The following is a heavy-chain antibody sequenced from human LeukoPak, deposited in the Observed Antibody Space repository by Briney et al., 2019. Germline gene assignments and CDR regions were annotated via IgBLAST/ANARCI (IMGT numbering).Heavy chain of an antibody. CDR1: GGSLINYY. Sequence: SETLSLACTVSGGSLINYYWGWIRQPPGKGLEWIGYMYYTGSTSNNPSLKSRVTISVDTSKNQFTLKLSSVTAADTAVYYCARERSSDAFDIWGQGTMVTASS. CDR3: ARERSSDAFDI. J-gene: IGHJ3*02. V-gene: IGHV4-59*01. CDR2: MYYTGST.